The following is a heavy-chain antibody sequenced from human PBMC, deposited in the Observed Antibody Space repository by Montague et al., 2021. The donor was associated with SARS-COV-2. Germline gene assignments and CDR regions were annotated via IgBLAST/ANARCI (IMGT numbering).Heavy chain of an antibody. J-gene: IGHJ1*01. CDR1: GFTFSTYA. V-gene: IGHV3-30-3*01. Sequence: SLRLSCAASGFTFSTYAMHWLRQAPGKGLEWVALISYDGSNEYYADSVKGRFTISRDNSKNTLYLQMNSLRAEDTAVYSCAREYYDSSAYQSAEYFQHWGQGTLVTVSS. CDR2: ISYDGSNE. CDR3: AREYYDSSAYQSAEYFQH. D-gene: IGHD3-22*01.